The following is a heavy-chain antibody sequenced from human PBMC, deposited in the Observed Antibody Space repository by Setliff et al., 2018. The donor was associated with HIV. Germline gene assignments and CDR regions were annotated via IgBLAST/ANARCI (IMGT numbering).Heavy chain of an antibody. CDR2: IYHSGST. CDR3: ASTSRRLGDSSGNEGAFDI. J-gene: IGHJ3*02. Sequence: PSETLSLTCPVSGYSLSSGYFWGWIRQPPGKGLEWIGSIYHSGSTYYNPSLKSRVTISVDTSKNQFSLKLSSVTAADTAVYYCASTSRRLGDSSGNEGAFDIWGQGTMVTVS. CDR1: GYSLSSGYF. V-gene: IGHV4-38-2*01. D-gene: IGHD3-22*01.